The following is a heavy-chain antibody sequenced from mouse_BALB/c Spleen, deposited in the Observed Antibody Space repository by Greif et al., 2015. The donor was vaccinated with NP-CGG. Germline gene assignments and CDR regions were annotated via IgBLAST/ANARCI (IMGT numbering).Heavy chain of an antibody. CDR2: ISYSGST. CDR1: GYSITSDYA. Sequence: EVKLMESGPGLVKPSQSLSLTCTVTGYSITSDYAWNWIRQFPGNKLEWMGYISYSGSTSYNPSLKSRISITRDTSKNQFFLQLNSVTTEDTATYYCARFYGNYRYFDVWGAGTTVTVSS. V-gene: IGHV3-2*02. CDR3: ARFYGNYRYFDV. D-gene: IGHD2-1*01. J-gene: IGHJ1*01.